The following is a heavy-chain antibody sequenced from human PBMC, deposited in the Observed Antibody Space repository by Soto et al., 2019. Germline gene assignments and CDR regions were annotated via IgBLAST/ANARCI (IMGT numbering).Heavy chain of an antibody. CDR1: GGSISSYY. J-gene: IGHJ4*02. D-gene: IGHD1-26*01. V-gene: IGHV4-59*01. CDR2: IYYSGST. Sequence: QVQLQESGPGLVKPSETLSLTCTVSGGSISSYYWSWIRQPPGKGLEGIGYIYYSGSTNYNPSLKSRVTISVDTSKNQFSLKLSSVTAADTAVYYCARAEEWELLLWFDYWGQGTLVTVSS. CDR3: ARAEEWELLLWFDY.